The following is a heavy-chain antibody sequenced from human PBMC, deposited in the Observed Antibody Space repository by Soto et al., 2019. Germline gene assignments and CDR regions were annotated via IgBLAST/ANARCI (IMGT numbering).Heavy chain of an antibody. CDR3: AKVKGHYYDSSGYRGYFDY. D-gene: IGHD3-22*01. Sequence: GGSLRLSCAASGFTFSSYAMSWVRQAPGKGLEWVSAISGSGGSTYYADSVKGRFTISRDNSKNTLYLQMNSLRAEDTAVYYCAKVKGHYYDSSGYRGYFDYWGQGTLVTVSS. CDR1: GFTFSSYA. J-gene: IGHJ4*02. CDR2: ISGSGGST. V-gene: IGHV3-23*01.